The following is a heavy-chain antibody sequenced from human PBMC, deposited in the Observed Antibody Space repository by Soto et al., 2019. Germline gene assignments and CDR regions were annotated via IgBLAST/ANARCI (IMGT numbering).Heavy chain of an antibody. CDR2: ISSYVGIQ. Sequence: PWGSLRLSCVTSGFTFSSHSMHWFRQDPGKGLEWVTVISSYVGIQIYADSVKGRFTISRDNSKNTLYLQMNSVRAEDTALYYCAREVVPTKWYFENWVKGILVNVSS. CDR3: AREVVPTKWYFEN. D-gene: IGHD2-8*01. V-gene: IGHV3-30-3*01. CDR1: GFTFSSHS. J-gene: IGHJ4*01.